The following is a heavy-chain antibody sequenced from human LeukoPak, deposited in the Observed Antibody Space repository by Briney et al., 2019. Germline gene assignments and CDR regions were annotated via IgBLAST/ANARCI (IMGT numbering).Heavy chain of an antibody. Sequence: GGSLRLSCAASGFTFSSYGIHWVRQAPGKGLEWVTFILYDGSDKYYADSVKGRFSISRDNSKNTLYLQMNSLRAEDTAVYYCARQTGSGLFILPGGQGTLVTVSS. V-gene: IGHV3-30*12. CDR1: GFTFSSYG. J-gene: IGHJ4*02. CDR3: ARQTGSGLFILP. CDR2: ILYDGSDK. D-gene: IGHD3/OR15-3a*01.